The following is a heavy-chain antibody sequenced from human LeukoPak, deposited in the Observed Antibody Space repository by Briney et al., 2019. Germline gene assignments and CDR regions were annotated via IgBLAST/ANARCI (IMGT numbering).Heavy chain of an antibody. CDR3: ARRVRYLDWLSENWFDP. CDR2: IYCSGST. D-gene: IGHD3-9*01. CDR1: GGSISGSSYY. J-gene: IGHJ5*02. V-gene: IGHV4-39*01. Sequence: SETLSLTCTASGGSISGSSYYWGWIRQPPGKGLEWIGSIYCSGSTYYNPSLKSRVTISVDTSKNQFSLKLSSVTAADTAVYYCARRVRYLDWLSENWFDPWGQGTLVTVSS.